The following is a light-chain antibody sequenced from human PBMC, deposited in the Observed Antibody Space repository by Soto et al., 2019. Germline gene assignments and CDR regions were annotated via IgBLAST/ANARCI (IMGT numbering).Light chain of an antibody. CDR1: QSVSSNF. J-gene: IGKJ1*01. Sequence: ENELTQSPGTLSWSPGDRATLSCRASQSVSSNFLAWYQQKPGQAPRLLIYGASNMATGIPDRFSGSGSGTDFTLTISRLEPDDFAVYYCQQYDSSPRTFGQGTKVELK. CDR2: GAS. CDR3: QQYDSSPRT. V-gene: IGKV3-20*01.